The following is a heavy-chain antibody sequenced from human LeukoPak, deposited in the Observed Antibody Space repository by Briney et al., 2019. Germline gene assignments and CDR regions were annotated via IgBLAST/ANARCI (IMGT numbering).Heavy chain of an antibody. CDR1: GFTFSSYE. V-gene: IGHV3-48*03. CDR2: ISSSGSTI. D-gene: IGHD1-26*01. Sequence: GGSLRLSCAASGFTFSSYEMNWVRQAPRKGLEWVSYISSSGSTIYYADSVKGRFTISRDNAKNSLYLQMNSLRAEDTAVYYCARASGSYYFDYWGQGTLVTVSS. CDR3: ARASGSYYFDY. J-gene: IGHJ4*02.